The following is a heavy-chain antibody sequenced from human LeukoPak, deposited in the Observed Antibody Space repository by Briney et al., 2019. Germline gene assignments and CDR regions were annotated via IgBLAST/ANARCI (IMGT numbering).Heavy chain of an antibody. CDR3: ARCGMPYYYYYMDV. CDR2: INPNSGGT. Sequence: ASVKVSCKASGYTFTGYYMHWVRQAPGQGLEWMGWINPNSGGTNYAQKFQGRVTMTRDTSISTAYMELSRLRSDDTAVYYCARCGMPYYYYYMDVWGKGTTVTLSS. J-gene: IGHJ6*03. CDR1: GYTFTGYY. D-gene: IGHD2-2*01. V-gene: IGHV1-2*02.